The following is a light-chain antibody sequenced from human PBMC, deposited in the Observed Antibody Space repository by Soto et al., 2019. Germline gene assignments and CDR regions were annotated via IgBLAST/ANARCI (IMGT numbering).Light chain of an antibody. V-gene: IGKV3-11*01. CDR3: HQRYIWPPLT. CDR2: DTS. J-gene: IGKJ4*01. CDR1: QSVENY. Sequence: EIVLTQSPATLSLSPGERATLSCRASQSVENYLAWFQQKRGQAPRLLIYDTSTRAAGIPARFSGSGSGTDFTLTISSLEPEDFAVYYCHQRYIWPPLTFGGGTKVEIK.